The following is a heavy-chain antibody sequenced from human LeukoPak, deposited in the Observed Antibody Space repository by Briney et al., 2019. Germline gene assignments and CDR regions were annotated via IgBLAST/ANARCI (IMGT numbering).Heavy chain of an antibody. V-gene: IGHV3-30*18. CDR2: ISYDGSNK. D-gene: IGHD3-3*01. J-gene: IGHJ3*02. CDR1: GFTFSSYG. Sequence: GGSLRLSCAASGFTFSSYGMHWVRQAPGKGLEWVAVISYDGSNKYYADSVKGRFTISRDNSKNTLYLQMNSLRAEDTAVYYCAKAFEVVILLGSDAFGIWGQGTMVTVSS. CDR3: AKAFEVVILLGSDAFGI.